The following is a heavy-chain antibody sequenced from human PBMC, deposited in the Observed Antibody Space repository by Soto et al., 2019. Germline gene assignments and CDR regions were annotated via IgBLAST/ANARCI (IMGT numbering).Heavy chain of an antibody. CDR2: ISYDGSNK. V-gene: IGHV3-30-3*01. D-gene: IGHD3-22*01. CDR1: RFSFSSYA. Sequence: GGSMRLSCAASRFSFSSYAMHWVRQAPGKGLEWVAVISYDGSNKYYAASVKGRFTISRDNSKNTLYLQMNSLRAEDTAVYYCAKVIYYDSSGPFDPWGQGTLVTVSS. J-gene: IGHJ5*02. CDR3: AKVIYYDSSGPFDP.